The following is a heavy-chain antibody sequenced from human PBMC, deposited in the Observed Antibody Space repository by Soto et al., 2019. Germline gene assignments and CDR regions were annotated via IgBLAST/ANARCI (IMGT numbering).Heavy chain of an antibody. V-gene: IGHV3-20*01. CDR2: INWHGGST. CDR3: ARSTHGSYYYYMDV. D-gene: IGHD6-25*01. Sequence: EVQLVESGGGVVRPGGSLRLSCAASGFTFDDYGMSWVRQAPGKGLEWVSGINWHGGSTGYADSVKGRFTITRDNAKNSLYLQMNSLRAEDTALYHCARSTHGSYYYYMDVWGKGTTVTVSS. CDR1: GFTFDDYG. J-gene: IGHJ6*03.